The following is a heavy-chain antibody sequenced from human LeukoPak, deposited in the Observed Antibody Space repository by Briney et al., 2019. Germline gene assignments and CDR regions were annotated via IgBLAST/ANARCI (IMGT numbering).Heavy chain of an antibody. D-gene: IGHD5-24*01. CDR2: IYSSGST. J-gene: IGHJ4*02. CDR3: AREVSSSDGSLGRPFDY. Sequence: PSETLSLTCTVSGGSTTDYFWSWIRQPAGKGLEWIGRIYSSGSTNYNASLKSRVTMSVDTSKNQFSLKLSSVTAADTAVYYCAREVSSSDGSLGRPFDYWGQGTLVTVSA. V-gene: IGHV4-4*07. CDR1: GGSTTDYF.